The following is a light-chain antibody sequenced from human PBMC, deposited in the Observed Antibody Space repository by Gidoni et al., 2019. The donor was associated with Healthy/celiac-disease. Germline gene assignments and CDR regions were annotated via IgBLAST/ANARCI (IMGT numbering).Light chain of an antibody. CDR1: QSVSRSY. Sequence: EIVLTQSPGTLSLSPGERATLSCRASQSVSRSYLAWYHQKPGQALRLLIYGASSRATGIPDRFSGSGSGTDFTLTISRLEPEDFAVYYCQQYGSSPRTFXQXTKVEIK. J-gene: IGKJ1*01. CDR3: QQYGSSPRT. CDR2: GAS. V-gene: IGKV3-20*01.